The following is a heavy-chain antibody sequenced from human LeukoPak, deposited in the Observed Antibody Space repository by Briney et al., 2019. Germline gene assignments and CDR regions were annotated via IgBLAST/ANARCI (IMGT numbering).Heavy chain of an antibody. D-gene: IGHD2-2*01. CDR3: ARDSSPILVDLDY. CDR1: GFTFSSYS. CDR2: ISSSSSTI. V-gene: IGHV3-48*04. Sequence: GGSLRLSCAASGFTFSSYSMNWVRQAPGKGLEWVSYISSSSSTIYYADSVKGRFTISRDNAKNSLYLRMNSLRAEDTAVYYCARDSSPILVDLDYWGQGTLVTVSS. J-gene: IGHJ4*02.